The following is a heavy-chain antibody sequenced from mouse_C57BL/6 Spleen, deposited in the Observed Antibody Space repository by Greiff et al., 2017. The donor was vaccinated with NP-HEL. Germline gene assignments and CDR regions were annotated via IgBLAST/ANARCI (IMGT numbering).Heavy chain of an antibody. J-gene: IGHJ2*01. CDR2: IYPSDSET. D-gene: IGHD4-1*01. CDR3: ARSLNWDLYYFDY. CDR1: GYTFTSYW. V-gene: IGHV1-61*01. Sequence: QVQLQQPGAELVRPGSSVKLSCKASGYTFTSYWMDWVKQRPGQGLEWIGNIYPSDSETHYNQKFKDKATLTVDKSSSTAYMQLSSLTSEDSAVYYCARSLNWDLYYFDYWGQGTTLTVSS.